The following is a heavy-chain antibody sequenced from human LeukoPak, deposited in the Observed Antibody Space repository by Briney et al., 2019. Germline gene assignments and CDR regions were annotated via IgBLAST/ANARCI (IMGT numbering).Heavy chain of an antibody. Sequence: ASVKDSCKVSGYTLTELFMHSVRQAPGKGGAWMGGFDPEDGEAIDVQKYEGRVNMTENTSPDTAYTELSNLRSEETALDYLATLSYQYGSSGYFGWFVPWGEGTLVTVSS. CDR1: GYTLTELF. J-gene: IGHJ5*02. D-gene: IGHD3-22*01. CDR2: FDPEDGEA. CDR3: ATLSYQYGSSGYFGWFVP. V-gene: IGHV1-24*01.